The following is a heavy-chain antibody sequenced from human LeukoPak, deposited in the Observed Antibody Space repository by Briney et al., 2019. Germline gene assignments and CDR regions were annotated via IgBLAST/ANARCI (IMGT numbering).Heavy chain of an antibody. V-gene: IGHV3-23*01. CDR1: GFTFSSYA. CDR2: ISGSGGST. J-gene: IGHJ6*03. CDR3: AKDGMYFDFWSGYYSRSYYYYMDV. D-gene: IGHD3-3*01. Sequence: PGGSLRLSCAASGFTFSSYAMSWVRQAPGKGLEWVSAISGSGGSTYYADSVKGRFTISRDNSKNTLYLQMNSLRAEDTAVYYCAKDGMYFDFWSGYYSRSYYYYMDVWGKGTRSPSP.